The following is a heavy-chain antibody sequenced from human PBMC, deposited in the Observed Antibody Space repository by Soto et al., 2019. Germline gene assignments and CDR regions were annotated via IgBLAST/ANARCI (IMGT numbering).Heavy chain of an antibody. J-gene: IGHJ4*02. CDR1: GYTFTSYY. Sequence: ASVKVSCKASGYTFTSYYMHWVRQAPGQGLEWMGIINPSGGSTSYAHKFQGRVTMTRDTSTSTVYMELSSLRSEDTAVYYCARPTDAYYDSSGYFDYWGQGTLVTVSS. D-gene: IGHD3-22*01. CDR2: INPSGGST. CDR3: ARPTDAYYDSSGYFDY. V-gene: IGHV1-46*01.